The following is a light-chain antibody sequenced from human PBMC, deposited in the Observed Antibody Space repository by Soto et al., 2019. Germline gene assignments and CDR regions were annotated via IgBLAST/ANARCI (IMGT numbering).Light chain of an antibody. CDR2: RNN. CDR1: SSNIGSNY. CDR3: AAWDDSLSVGV. Sequence: QSVLTQPPSASGTPGQRVTISCSGSSSNIGSNYVYWHQQFPGTAPKLLIYRNNQRPSGVPDRFSGSKSGTSASLAISGLRSEDEADYYCAAWDDSLSVGVFGGGTKLTVL. J-gene: IGLJ3*02. V-gene: IGLV1-47*01.